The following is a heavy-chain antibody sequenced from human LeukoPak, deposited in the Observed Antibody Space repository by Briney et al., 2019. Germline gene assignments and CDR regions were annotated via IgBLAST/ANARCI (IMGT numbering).Heavy chain of an antibody. CDR2: IIAIFGTA. Sequence: GASVKVSCKASGGTFSSYAISWVRQAPGQGLEWMGGIIAIFGTANYAQKFQGRVTITADESTSTAYMELSSLRSEDTAVYYCARRLKRGDGNYYYGMDVWGQGTTVTVSS. D-gene: IGHD5-24*01. J-gene: IGHJ6*02. V-gene: IGHV1-69*13. CDR3: ARRLKRGDGNYYYGMDV. CDR1: GGTFSSYA.